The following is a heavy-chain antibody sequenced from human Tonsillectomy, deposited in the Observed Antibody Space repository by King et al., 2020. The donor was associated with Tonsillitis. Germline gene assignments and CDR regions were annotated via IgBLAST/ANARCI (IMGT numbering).Heavy chain of an antibody. CDR3: AGDVAFTVAGYWYFDL. CDR1: GFTFSDYW. CDR2: IKQDGSEK. V-gene: IGHV3-7*03. J-gene: IGHJ2*01. Sequence: VQLVESGAGLVQPGGSLRLSCAASGFTFSDYWMSWVRQAPGKGLEWVANIKQDGSEKYYVESVKGRFTISRNNAKNSLYLQMNSLRAEDTAVYYCAGDVAFTVAGYWYFDLWGRGTLVSVSS. D-gene: IGHD6-19*01.